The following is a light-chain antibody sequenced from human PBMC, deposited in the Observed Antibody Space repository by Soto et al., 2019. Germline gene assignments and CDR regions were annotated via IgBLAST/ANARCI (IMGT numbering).Light chain of an antibody. CDR3: HHHRSMWS. CDR2: DAS. J-gene: IGKJ1*01. CDR1: QTISSG. Sequence: DIQMTQCPSTLSASIGDRVTITCRASQTISSGLAWYQQNPGKAPKLLIYDASTLESRVPSRFSGSGSGTEFTLTISSLQPDDVATSCCHHHRSMWSFGQGTKV. V-gene: IGKV1-5*01.